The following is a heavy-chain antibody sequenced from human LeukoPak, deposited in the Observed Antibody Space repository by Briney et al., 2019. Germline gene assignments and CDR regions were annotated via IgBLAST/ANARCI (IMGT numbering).Heavy chain of an antibody. V-gene: IGHV3-23*01. D-gene: IGHD1-26*01. CDR2: INDSGGST. CDR3: ARDSIVGLTVSVY. J-gene: IGHJ4*02. Sequence: GGSLRLSCAASGFTFSNYAMSWVRQAPGKGLEWVSAINDSGGSTYYADSVKGRFTISRDNSKNTLYLQMNSLRAEDTAVYYCARDSIVGLTVSVYWGQGTLVTVSS. CDR1: GFTFSNYA.